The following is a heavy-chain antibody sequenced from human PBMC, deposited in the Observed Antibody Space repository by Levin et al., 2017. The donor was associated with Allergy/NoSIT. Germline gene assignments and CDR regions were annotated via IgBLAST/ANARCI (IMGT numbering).Heavy chain of an antibody. V-gene: IGHV1-69*02. J-gene: IGHJ6*02. Sequence: GASVKVSCKASGGTFSSYTISWVRQAPGQGLEWMGRIIPILGIANYAQKFQGRVTITADKSTSTAYMELSSLRSEDTAVYYCALTGTSLNYYYGMDVWGQGTTVTVSS. CDR2: IIPILGIA. CDR3: ALTGTSLNYYYGMDV. D-gene: IGHD1-20*01. CDR1: GGTFSSYT.